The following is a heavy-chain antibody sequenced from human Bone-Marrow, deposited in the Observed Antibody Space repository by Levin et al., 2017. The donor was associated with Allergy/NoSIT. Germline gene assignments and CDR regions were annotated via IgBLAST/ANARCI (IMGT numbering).Heavy chain of an antibody. Sequence: GASVKVSCKASGYTFTGHYIHWVRQAPGQGLEWMGRINCNSGGANFAQNFQGRFTMTRDTSISTAYMDLSSLRSDDTAVYYCARGSIVLVPSSDLDYWGHGTPVTVSS. J-gene: IGHJ4*01. V-gene: IGHV1-2*06. D-gene: IGHD2-2*01. CDR3: ARGSIVLVPSSDLDY. CDR2: INCNSGGA. CDR1: GYTFTGHY.